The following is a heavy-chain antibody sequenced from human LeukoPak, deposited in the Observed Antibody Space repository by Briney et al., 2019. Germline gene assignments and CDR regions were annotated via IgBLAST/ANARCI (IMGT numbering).Heavy chain of an antibody. CDR1: GGSISSGGYY. CDR3: ARDGYDILTGYGFIDY. CDR2: IYYSGST. D-gene: IGHD3-9*01. V-gene: IGHV4-30-4*01. Sequence: SETLSLTCTVSGGSISSGGYYWSWIRQPPGKGLEWIGYIYYSGSTYYNPSLKSRVTISVDTSKNQFSLKLSSVTAADTAVYYCARDGYDILTGYGFIDYWGQGTLVTVSS. J-gene: IGHJ4*02.